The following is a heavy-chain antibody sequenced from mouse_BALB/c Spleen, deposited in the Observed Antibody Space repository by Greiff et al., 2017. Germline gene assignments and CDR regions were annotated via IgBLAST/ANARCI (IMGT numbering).Heavy chain of an antibody. Sequence: EVKLVESGGGLVKPGGSLKLSCAASGFTFSSYAMSWVRQTPEKRLEWVASISSGGSTYYPDSVKGRFTISRDNARNILYLQMSSLRSEDTAMYYCARGLFYYGSLYYFDYWGQGTTLTVSS. CDR1: GFTFSSYA. CDR2: ISSGGST. V-gene: IGHV5-6-5*01. D-gene: IGHD1-1*01. CDR3: ARGLFYYGSLYYFDY. J-gene: IGHJ2*01.